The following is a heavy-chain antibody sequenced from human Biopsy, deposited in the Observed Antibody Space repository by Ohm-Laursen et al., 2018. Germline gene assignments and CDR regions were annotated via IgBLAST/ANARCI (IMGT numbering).Heavy chain of an antibody. CDR3: VRLNRRGNIIFFDY. V-gene: IGHV4-59*08. CDR1: GGPLNSYY. D-gene: IGHD3/OR15-3a*01. Sequence: SETLSLTCTVSGGPLNSYYWSWIRQPPGKGLEWIGYIYYSGIAANYNPSLKGRVTISVDTSKSQFSLTLPSVTAADTAVYYCVRLNRRGNIIFFDYWGRGTLVTVSS. J-gene: IGHJ4*02. CDR2: IYYSGIAA.